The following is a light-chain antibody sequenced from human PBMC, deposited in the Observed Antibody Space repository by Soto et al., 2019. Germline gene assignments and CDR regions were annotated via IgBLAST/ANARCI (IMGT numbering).Light chain of an antibody. J-gene: IGLJ1*01. CDR1: NSDVGGYNY. Sequence: QSVLTQPASVSGSPGKSITISSTGTNSDVGGYNYVSWFQQHPGKAPKLMIYDVSDRPSGVSNRFSGSKSGNTASLTIPGLQAEDEADYYCSSYTRGALYVFGTGTKVTVL. CDR3: SSYTRGALYV. V-gene: IGLV2-14*01. CDR2: DVS.